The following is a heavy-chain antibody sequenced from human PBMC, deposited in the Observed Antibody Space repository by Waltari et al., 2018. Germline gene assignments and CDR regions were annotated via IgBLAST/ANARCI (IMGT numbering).Heavy chain of an antibody. CDR3: AKCGGYSSGWYGY. J-gene: IGHJ4*02. CDR1: GFTFSSYA. D-gene: IGHD6-19*01. CDR2: IRGSGGRT. Sequence: EVQLLESGGGLVQPGGSLRLSCAASGFTFSSYAMSWVRQAPGKGLEWVSAIRGSGGRTYYADSVKGRLTISRDNSKNTLYLKMNSLRAEDTAVYYCAKCGGYSSGWYGYWGQGTLVTVSS. V-gene: IGHV3-23*01.